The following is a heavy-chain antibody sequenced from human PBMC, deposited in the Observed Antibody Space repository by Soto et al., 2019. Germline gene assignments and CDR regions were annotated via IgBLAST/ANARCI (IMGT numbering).Heavy chain of an antibody. CDR1: GFTFSSYA. CDR2: ISGSGGST. V-gene: IGHV3-23*01. CDR3: AKASLKVVVGGAYFDY. J-gene: IGHJ4*02. Sequence: EVQVLESGGNLVQPGGSLRLSCAVSGFTFSSYAMSWVRQAPGKGLEWVSSISGSGGSTYYADSVKGRFTISRDNSKNTQYLQMNRMSAEDTAVDYCAKASLKVVVGGAYFDYWGQGTLVTVSS. D-gene: IGHD2-15*01.